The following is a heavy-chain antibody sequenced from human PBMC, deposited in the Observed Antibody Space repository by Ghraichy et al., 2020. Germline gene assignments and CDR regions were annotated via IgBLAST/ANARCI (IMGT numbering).Heavy chain of an antibody. V-gene: IGHV1-69*13. CDR1: GGTFSSYA. Sequence: SVKVSCKASGGTFSSYAISWVRQAPGQGLEWMGGIIPIFGTANYAQKFQGRVTITADESTSTAYMELSSLRSEDTAVYYCARAWNSSSDYYSYGMDVWGQGTTVTVSS. J-gene: IGHJ6*02. CDR3: ARAWNSSSDYYSYGMDV. CDR2: IIPIFGTA. D-gene: IGHD6-6*01.